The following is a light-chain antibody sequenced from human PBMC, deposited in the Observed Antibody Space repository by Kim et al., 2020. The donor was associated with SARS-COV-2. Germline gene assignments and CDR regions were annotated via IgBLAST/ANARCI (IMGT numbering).Light chain of an antibody. CDR3: QVWDSSTWV. J-gene: IGLJ3*02. CDR1: NVGRKG. CDR2: TDT. V-gene: IGLV3-9*01. Sequence: LGQTATFTCGENNVGRKGVLGYQKKPGQAPVLVIYTDTNRPSGIPEGFSGSNSGNTATLTISRAHAGDEADYYCQVWDSSTWVFGGGTQLTVL.